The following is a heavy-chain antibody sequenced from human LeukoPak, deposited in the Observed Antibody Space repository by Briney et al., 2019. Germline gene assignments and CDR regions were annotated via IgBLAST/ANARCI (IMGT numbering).Heavy chain of an antibody. J-gene: IGHJ4*02. D-gene: IGHD5-24*01. CDR2: IYPGDSDT. V-gene: IGHV5-51*01. CDR3: TRHRDGYNDY. Sequence: GESLKISCKRSGYSFTSYLIGWVRQLPGKGLEWMGIIYPGDSDTRYRPSFQGQVTISADKSISTAYLQWSSLKASDTGMYYCTRHRDGYNDYWGQGTLVTVSS. CDR1: GYSFTSYL.